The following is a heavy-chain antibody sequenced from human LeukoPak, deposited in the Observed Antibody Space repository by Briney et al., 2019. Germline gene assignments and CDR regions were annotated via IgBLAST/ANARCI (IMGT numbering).Heavy chain of an antibody. D-gene: IGHD7-27*01. V-gene: IGHV1-69*13. J-gene: IGHJ3*02. CDR3: ARGPGEEEPDAFDI. CDR1: GGTFSSYA. Sequence: ASVKVSCKASGGTFSSYAISWVRQAPGQGLEWMGGIIPIFGTANYAQKFQGRVTITADESTSTAYMELSSLRSEDTVVYYCARGPGEEEPDAFDIWGQGTMVTVSS. CDR2: IIPIFGTA.